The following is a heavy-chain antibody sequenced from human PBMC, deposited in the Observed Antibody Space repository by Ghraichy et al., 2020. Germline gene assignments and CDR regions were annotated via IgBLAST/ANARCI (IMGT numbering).Heavy chain of an antibody. J-gene: IGHJ4*02. CDR2: VRHDRNDN. D-gene: IGHD1-1*01. V-gene: IGHV3-30*02. CDR3: AKDANWAFDR. Sequence: LSLTCTASGFTFSSYNMHWLRQPPGKGLEWVALVRHDRNDNNYADSVKGRFTISRDNSKKTLYLQMNSLTEEDTAVYYCAKDANWAFDRWGQGTLVTVPS. CDR1: GFTFSSYN.